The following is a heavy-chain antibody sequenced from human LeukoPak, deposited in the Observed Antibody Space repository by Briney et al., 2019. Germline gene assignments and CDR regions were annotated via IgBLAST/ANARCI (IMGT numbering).Heavy chain of an antibody. CDR1: GFTFSNAW. J-gene: IGHJ6*03. Sequence: GGSLRLSCAASGFTFSNAWMSWVRQAPGKGLEWVANIKQDGSEKYYVDSVKGRFTISRDNAKNSLYLQMNSLRAEDTAVYYCASPNPRIAARPYYYYYMDVWGKGTTVTVSS. CDR2: IKQDGSEK. CDR3: ASPNPRIAARPYYYYYMDV. D-gene: IGHD6-6*01. V-gene: IGHV3-7*01.